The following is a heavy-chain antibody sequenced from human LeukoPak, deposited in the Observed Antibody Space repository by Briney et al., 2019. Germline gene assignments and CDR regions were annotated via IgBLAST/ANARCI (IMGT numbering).Heavy chain of an antibody. CDR1: GFTFDDYG. J-gene: IGHJ6*04. D-gene: IGHD3-10*02. V-gene: IGHV3-23*01. CDR3: AELGITMIGGV. CDR2: ISGSDGST. Sequence: GGSLRLSRAASGFTFDDYGMSWVRQAPGKGLEWVSAISGSDGSTYYADSVKGRFTISRGNAKNSLYLQMNSLRAEDTAVYYCAELGITMIGGVWGKGTTVTISS.